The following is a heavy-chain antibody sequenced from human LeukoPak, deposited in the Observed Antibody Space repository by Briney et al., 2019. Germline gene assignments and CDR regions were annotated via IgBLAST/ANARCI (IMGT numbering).Heavy chain of an antibody. CDR1: GGTFSSYA. Sequence: SVKVSCKASGGTFSSYAISWVRQAPRQGLEWMGRIIPILGIANYAQKFQGRVTITADKSTSTAYMELSSLRSEDTAVYYCASRFGPMVQYRYYYYYYGMDVWGQGTTVTVSS. J-gene: IGHJ6*02. CDR3: ASRFGPMVQYRYYYYYYGMDV. CDR2: IIPILGIA. V-gene: IGHV1-69*04. D-gene: IGHD3-10*01.